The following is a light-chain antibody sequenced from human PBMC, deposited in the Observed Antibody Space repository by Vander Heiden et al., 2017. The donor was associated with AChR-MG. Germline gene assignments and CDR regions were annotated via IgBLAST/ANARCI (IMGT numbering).Light chain of an antibody. CDR2: GAS. CDR3: QQYNNWPPGT. J-gene: IGKJ1*01. CDR1: QSVSSN. V-gene: IGKV3-15*01. Sequence: TVMTQPPATLSVSPGERATLSCRASQSVSSNLAWYQQKPGQAPRLLIYGASTRATGIPARFSGSGSGTEFTLTISSLQSEDFAVYYCQQYNNWPPGTFGQGTKVEIK.